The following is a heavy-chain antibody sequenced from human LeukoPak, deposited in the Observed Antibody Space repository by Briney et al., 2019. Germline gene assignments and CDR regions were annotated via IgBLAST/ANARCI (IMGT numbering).Heavy chain of an antibody. CDR2: ISYGGST. J-gene: IGHJ4*02. V-gene: IGHV4-38-2*01. Sequence: KTSETLSLTCDVSDYSISNDYYWGWIRQPPGKGLEWIASISYGGSTHYNASLKSRVTISVDTSKNQFSLKLSSVTAADTAVYYCARGPLYYYDSSGYRFDYWGQGTLVTVSS. D-gene: IGHD3-22*01. CDR3: ARGPLYYYDSSGYRFDY. CDR1: DYSISNDYY.